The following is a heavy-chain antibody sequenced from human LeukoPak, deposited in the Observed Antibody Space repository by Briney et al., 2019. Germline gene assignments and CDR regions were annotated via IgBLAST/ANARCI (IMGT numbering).Heavy chain of an antibody. J-gene: IGHJ4*02. Sequence: SETLSLTCTVSGGSISSYYWSWIRQPAGKGLEWIGRIYTSGSTNYNPSLKSRVTMSVDTSKNQFSLKLSSVTAADTAVYYCAREKVDMVRGVIISFCYFDYWGLGTLVTVSS. D-gene: IGHD3-10*01. CDR2: IYTSGST. V-gene: IGHV4-4*07. CDR3: AREKVDMVRGVIISFCYFDY. CDR1: GGSISSYY.